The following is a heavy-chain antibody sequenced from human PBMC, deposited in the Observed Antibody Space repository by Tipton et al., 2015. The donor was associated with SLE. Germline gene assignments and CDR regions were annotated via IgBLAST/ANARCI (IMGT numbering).Heavy chain of an antibody. CDR2: ISSSGTTI. Sequence: SLRLSCVAPGFTLSVYSMNWIRQAPGKGLEWISYISSSGTTIYYSDSVKGRFTISRDNAKNSLYLQMNSLRGDDTAVYYCARGDCSSTSCDAPFYSYYYYYMDVWGRGTTVSISS. CDR3: ARGDCSSTSCDAPFYSYYYYYMDV. V-gene: IGHV3-11*04. CDR1: GFTLSVYS. J-gene: IGHJ6*03. D-gene: IGHD2-2*01.